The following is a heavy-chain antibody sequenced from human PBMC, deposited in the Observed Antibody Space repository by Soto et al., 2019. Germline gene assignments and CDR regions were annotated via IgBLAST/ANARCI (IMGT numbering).Heavy chain of an antibody. J-gene: IGHJ4*02. CDR3: AHRMGPPTTGDYFDF. D-gene: IGHD5-12*01. CDR2: IYWDDDK. CDR1: GFSLSTTDRVG. V-gene: IGHV2-5*02. Sequence: QITLKESGPTLVKPTETLTLTCTFSGFSLSTTDRVGVGWIRQPPGKALEWLANIYWDDDKRYSPSLESRLTLNKDTSKKQVILRMTNMDPADTGTYFCAHRMGPPTTGDYFDFWGQGTLVTVSS.